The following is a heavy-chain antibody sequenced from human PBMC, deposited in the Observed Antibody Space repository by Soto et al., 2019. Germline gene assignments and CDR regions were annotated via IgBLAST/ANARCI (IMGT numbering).Heavy chain of an antibody. CDR2: INAGNGNI. CDR1: GYSFSNYD. CDR3: AKDGPEYCSGGSCYRPWFDY. V-gene: IGHV1-3*01. D-gene: IGHD2-15*01. Sequence: QVQLVQSGAEVKKPGASVKVSCKASGYSFSNYDMNWVRQAPGQRPEWMGGINAGNGNILYSQNFQGRLVISRETSASTAYMVLSSLRSEDTALYYCAKDGPEYCSGGSCYRPWFDYWGQGTRVTVSS. J-gene: IGHJ4*02.